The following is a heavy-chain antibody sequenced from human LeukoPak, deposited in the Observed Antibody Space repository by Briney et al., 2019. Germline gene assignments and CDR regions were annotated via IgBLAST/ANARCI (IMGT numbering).Heavy chain of an antibody. J-gene: IGHJ4*02. CDR1: GYTFTSYD. V-gene: IGHV1-8*03. D-gene: IGHD4-23*01. Sequence: ASVKVSCKASGYTFTSYDINWVRQAPGQGLEWMGWMNPNSGNTGYAQKFQGRVTITRNTSISTAYMELSSLRSEDTAVYYCARGIGHYGGNPPFFDYGGQGPLVTVSS. CDR2: MNPNSGNT. CDR3: ARGIGHYGGNPPFFDY.